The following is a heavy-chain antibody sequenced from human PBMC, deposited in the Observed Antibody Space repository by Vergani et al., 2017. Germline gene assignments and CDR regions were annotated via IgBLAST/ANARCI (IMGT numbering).Heavy chain of an antibody. Sequence: EVQLVESGGGLVQPGRSLRLSCAASGFTFDDYAMHWVRQAPGKGLEWVSGISWNSGSIGYADSVKGRFTISRDNAKNSLYLQINSLRAEDTALYYCASRCGGDCYYYWGQGTLVTVSS. J-gene: IGHJ4*02. V-gene: IGHV3-9*01. CDR2: ISWNSGSI. D-gene: IGHD2-21*02. CDR1: GFTFDDYA. CDR3: ASRCGGDCYYY.